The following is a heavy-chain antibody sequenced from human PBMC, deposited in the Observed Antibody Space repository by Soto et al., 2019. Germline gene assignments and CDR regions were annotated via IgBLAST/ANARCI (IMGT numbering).Heavy chain of an antibody. D-gene: IGHD6-19*01. CDR1: GFTFSSYG. J-gene: IGHJ3*02. CDR3: ARGGYLYSSNAFDI. V-gene: IGHV3-33*01. CDR2: IWYDGSNK. Sequence: GGSLRLSCAASGFTFSSYGMHWVRQAPGKGLEWVAVIWYDGSNKYYADSVKGRFTISRDNSKNTLYLQMNSLRAEDTAVYYCARGGYLYSSNAFDIWGQGTMVTVSS.